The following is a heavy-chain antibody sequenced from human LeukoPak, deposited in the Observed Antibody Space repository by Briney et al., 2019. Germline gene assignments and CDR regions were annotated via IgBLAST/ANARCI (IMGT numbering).Heavy chain of an antibody. J-gene: IGHJ6*02. Sequence: GRSLRLSCAASGFTFDDYAMHWVRQAPGKGLEWVSGISWNSGSIGYADSVKGRFTISRDNAKNSLYLQMNSPRAEDTALYYCAKDNGYCSSTSCYGRTLYYYGMDVWGQGTTVTVSS. V-gene: IGHV3-9*01. CDR2: ISWNSGSI. CDR1: GFTFDDYA. CDR3: AKDNGYCSSTSCYGRTLYYYGMDV. D-gene: IGHD2-2*03.